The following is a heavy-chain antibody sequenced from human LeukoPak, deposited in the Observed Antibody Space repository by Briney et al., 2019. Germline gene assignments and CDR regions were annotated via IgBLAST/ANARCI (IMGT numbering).Heavy chain of an antibody. CDR2: MNEYVTTR. D-gene: IGHD3-10*01. Sequence: GGSLRLSCAASGFTFNRFCMHWVRQAPGKGLVWVSDMNEYVTTRRYADSVKGRFTISRDNAKNTLYLQMNNLRAEDTAMYFCARGGVQPVVYWGQGTLVIVSS. CDR1: GFTFNRFC. CDR3: ARGGVQPVVY. J-gene: IGHJ4*02. V-gene: IGHV3-74*01.